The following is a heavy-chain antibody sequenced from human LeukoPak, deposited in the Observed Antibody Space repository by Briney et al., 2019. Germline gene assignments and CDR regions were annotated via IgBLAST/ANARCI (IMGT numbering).Heavy chain of an antibody. Sequence: SETPSLTCTVSGGSISSFYWSWIRQPPGKGLEWIGYIYYSGSTNYNPSLKSRVTISIDMSKNQFSLKLSSVAAADTAVYYCARGGGYGDYWGQGTLVTVSS. CDR2: IYYSGST. V-gene: IGHV4-59*01. D-gene: IGHD3-16*01. CDR3: ARGGGYGDY. CDR1: GGSISSFY. J-gene: IGHJ4*02.